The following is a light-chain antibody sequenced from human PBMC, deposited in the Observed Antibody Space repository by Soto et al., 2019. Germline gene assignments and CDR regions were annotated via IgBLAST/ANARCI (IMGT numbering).Light chain of an antibody. CDR2: DVR. J-gene: IGLJ1*01. V-gene: IGLV2-14*01. Sequence: QSVLTQPASVSGAPGQSITISCTGTSSDVGGYNYVSWYQQHPGKAPKLMIYDVRNRPSGVSNRFSGSKSVNTASLTISGLQAEDEADYYCQSYDSSLSGYVFGTGTKVTVL. CDR1: SSDVGGYNY. CDR3: QSYDSSLSGYV.